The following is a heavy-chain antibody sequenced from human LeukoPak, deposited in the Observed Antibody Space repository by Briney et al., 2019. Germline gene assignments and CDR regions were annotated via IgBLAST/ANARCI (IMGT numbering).Heavy chain of an antibody. Sequence: PGGSLRLSCAASGFTFDDYAMHWVRQAPGKGLEWVSGISWNSGSIGYADSVKGRFTISRDNAKNTLYLQMNSLRAEDMAVYYCASLLPTVTTTGFDPWGQGTLVTVSS. J-gene: IGHJ5*02. CDR1: GFTFDDYA. CDR2: ISWNSGSI. V-gene: IGHV3-9*03. D-gene: IGHD4-11*01. CDR3: ASLLPTVTTTGFDP.